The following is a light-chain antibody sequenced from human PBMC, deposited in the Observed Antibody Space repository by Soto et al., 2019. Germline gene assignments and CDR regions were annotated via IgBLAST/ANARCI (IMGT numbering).Light chain of an antibody. CDR2: DVT. V-gene: IGLV2-14*03. CDR1: NSDVGGYNY. J-gene: IGLJ3*02. CDR3: NSYTSSSTLV. Sequence: QSALTQPASVSGSPGQSITISCTGTNSDVGGYNYVSWYQQHPGKAPKLMIYDVTNRPSGVSNRFSGSKSGNTASLTISGLPAEDEADYYCNSYTSSSTLVFGGGTKLTVL.